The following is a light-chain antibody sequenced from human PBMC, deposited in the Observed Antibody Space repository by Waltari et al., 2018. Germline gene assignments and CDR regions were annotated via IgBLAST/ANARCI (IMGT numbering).Light chain of an antibody. J-gene: IGLJ2*01. V-gene: IGLV2-23*02. CDR3: CSYAGSSTWV. CDR1: SSDVGGYNY. CDR2: DVS. Sequence: QSALTQPASVSGSPGQSITISCTGTSSDVGGYNYVSWYQQHPGKAPKLMIYDVSKRPSGVSNRFSGSKSGNTASLTISGLQAGDEADYYCCSYAGSSTWVFGGGTKLTVL.